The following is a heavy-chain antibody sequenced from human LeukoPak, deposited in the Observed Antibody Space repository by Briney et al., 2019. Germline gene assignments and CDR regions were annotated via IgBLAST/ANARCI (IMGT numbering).Heavy chain of an antibody. CDR1: GASISSYY. J-gene: IGHJ6*03. V-gene: IGHV4-4*07. CDR3: ARDYFDSSGYYGRGGYYYMDV. CDR2: IYNSGST. Sequence: SETLSLTCTVSGASISSYYWSWIRQPAGKGLEWIGRIYNSGSTNYNPSVKSRVTISVDKYKNKFSFQLISVTAADTAVYYCARDYFDSSGYYGRGGYYYMDVWGKGTTVTVSS. D-gene: IGHD3-22*01.